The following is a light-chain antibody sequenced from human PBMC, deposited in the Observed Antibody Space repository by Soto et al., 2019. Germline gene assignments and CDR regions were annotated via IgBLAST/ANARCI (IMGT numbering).Light chain of an antibody. CDR3: QQYGSSPRT. CDR1: QSVSNRY. Sequence: EIMLPQSTGHLSLSPGERVTLSCRASQSVSNRYLAWYQQKPGQAPRLLIYDATTRATGIPDRFSGSGSGTDFTLTISRLEPEDFAVYYCQQYGSSPRTFGQGTKVDIK. J-gene: IGKJ1*01. CDR2: DAT. V-gene: IGKV3-20*01.